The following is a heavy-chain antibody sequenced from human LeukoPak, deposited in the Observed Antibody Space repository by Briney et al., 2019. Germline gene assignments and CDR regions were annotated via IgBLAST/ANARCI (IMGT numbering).Heavy chain of an antibody. CDR2: IYYSGRT. CDR3: ARKNDFEI. J-gene: IGHJ3*02. D-gene: IGHD2/OR15-2a*01. CDR1: GGSISSDH. V-gene: IGHV4-59*01. Sequence: SETLSLTCSVSGGSISSDHWNWIRRTPGKGLEWIGCIYYSGRTYYNPSLKSRVTISVDMSKSQFSLRLTSVTAADTAVYYCARKNDFEIWGQGTLVTVSS.